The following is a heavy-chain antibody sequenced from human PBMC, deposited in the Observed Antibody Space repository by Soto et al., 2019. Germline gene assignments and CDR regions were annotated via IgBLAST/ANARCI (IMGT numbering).Heavy chain of an antibody. D-gene: IGHD5-12*01. CDR2: MNPNSGNT. J-gene: IGHJ5*02. Sequence: ASVKVSCKASGYTFTSYDINWVRQATGQGLEWMGWMNPNSGNTGYAQKFQGRVTMTRNTSISTAYMELSSLRSEDTAVYYCARGDRGVATIRRDYWFDPWGQGTLVTVS. CDR1: GYTFTSYD. V-gene: IGHV1-8*01. CDR3: ARGDRGVATIRRDYWFDP.